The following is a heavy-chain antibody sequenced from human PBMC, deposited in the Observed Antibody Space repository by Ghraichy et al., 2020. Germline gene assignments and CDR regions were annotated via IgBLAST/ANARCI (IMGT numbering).Heavy chain of an antibody. J-gene: IGHJ4*02. CDR3: AGGIRLQFDAFEY. CDR1: GGSISSSDYY. V-gene: IGHV4-39*01. D-gene: IGHD4-11*01. CDR2: IFYSGST. Sequence: SETLSLTCTVSGGSISSSDYYWVWIRQPPGKGLEWIGSIFYSGSTNYNPSLKSRVTISAATSKNQFSLRLSSVTAADTAVFYCAGGIRLQFDAFEYWGQGTLVTVSS.